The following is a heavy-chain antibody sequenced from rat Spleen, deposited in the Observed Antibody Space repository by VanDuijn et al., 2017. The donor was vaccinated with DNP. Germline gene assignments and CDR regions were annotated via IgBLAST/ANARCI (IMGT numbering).Heavy chain of an antibody. V-gene: IGHV5-25*01. CDR3: AKDRTGGFAMDA. CDR1: GFTFSDYY. Sequence: EVQLVESGGGLVQPGRSLTLSCAASGFTFSDYYMAWVRQAPKKGLEWVASINTDGDTTQYPDSVKGRFTVSRDNAQNTVCLQMNSLRSEDTATYYCAKDRTGGFAMDAWGQGTSVTVSP. J-gene: IGHJ4*01. D-gene: IGHD4-1*01. CDR2: INTDGDTT.